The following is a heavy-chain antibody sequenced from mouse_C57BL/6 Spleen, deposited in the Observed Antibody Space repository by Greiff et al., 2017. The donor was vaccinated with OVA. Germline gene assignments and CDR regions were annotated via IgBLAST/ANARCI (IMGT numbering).Heavy chain of an antibody. D-gene: IGHD3-2*02. CDR3: AGWSSSGPGGYYFDY. J-gene: IGHJ2*01. V-gene: IGHV14-2*01. Sequence: VQLQQSGAELVKPGASVKLSCTASGFNIKDYYMHWVKQRTEQGLEWIGRIDPEDGETKYAPKFKGKATITADTSANPAYLQLSSLTSEDTAVYYCAGWSSSGPGGYYFDYWGQGTTLTVSS. CDR1: GFNIKDYY. CDR2: IDPEDGET.